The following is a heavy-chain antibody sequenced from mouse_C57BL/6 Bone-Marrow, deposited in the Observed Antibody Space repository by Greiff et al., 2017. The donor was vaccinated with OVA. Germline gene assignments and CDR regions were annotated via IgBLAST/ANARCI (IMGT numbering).Heavy chain of an antibody. CDR3: ARVPYDYYAMDY. CDR1: GYSITSGYY. J-gene: IGHJ4*01. D-gene: IGHD2-10*02. CDR2: ISYDGSN. Sequence: VQLQQSGPGLVKPSQSLSLTCSVPGYSITSGYYWNWIRQFPGNKLEWMGYISYDGSNNYNPSLKNRISITRDTSKNQFFLKLNSVTTEDTATYYCARVPYDYYAMDYWGQGTSVTVSS. V-gene: IGHV3-6*01.